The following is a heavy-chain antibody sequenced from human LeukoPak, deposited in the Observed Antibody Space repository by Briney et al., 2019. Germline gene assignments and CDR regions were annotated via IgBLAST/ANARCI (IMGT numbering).Heavy chain of an antibody. D-gene: IGHD3-10*01. V-gene: IGHV3-30-3*01. CDR1: GFTFSSYA. CDR3: ARDSSTALVWFGESPDH. J-gene: IGHJ5*02. Sequence: GGSLRLSCAASGFTFSSYAMHWVRQAPGKGLEWVVVMSYDGSKKYYADSVKGRFTISRDNSKNTLYLQMNSLRAEDTAVYYCARDSSTALVWFGESPDHWGQGTLVTVSS. CDR2: MSYDGSKK.